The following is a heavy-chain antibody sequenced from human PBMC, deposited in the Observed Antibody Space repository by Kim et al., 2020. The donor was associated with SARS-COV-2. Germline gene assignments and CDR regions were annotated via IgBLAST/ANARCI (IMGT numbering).Heavy chain of an antibody. CDR3: VGRHWFDL. J-gene: IGHJ5*02. Sequence: DGSATKYADSVKGRFTISRDNAKGAVYLEMNNLRADDTAVYYCVGRHWFDLWGQGTQVTVSS. CDR2: DGSAT. V-gene: IGHV3-74*03.